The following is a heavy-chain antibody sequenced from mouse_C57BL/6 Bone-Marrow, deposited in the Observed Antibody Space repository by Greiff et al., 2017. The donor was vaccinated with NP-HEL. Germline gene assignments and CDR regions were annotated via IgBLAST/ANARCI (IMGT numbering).Heavy chain of an antibody. D-gene: IGHD2-3*01. Sequence: LVESGPELVKPGASVKISCKASGYAFSSSWMNWVKQRPGKGLEWIGRIYPGDGDTNYNGKFKGKATLTADKSSSTAYMQLSSLTSEDSAVYFCARWGYDGPFDYWGQGTTLTVSS. V-gene: IGHV1-82*01. J-gene: IGHJ2*01. CDR1: GYAFSSSW. CDR2: IYPGDGDT. CDR3: ARWGYDGPFDY.